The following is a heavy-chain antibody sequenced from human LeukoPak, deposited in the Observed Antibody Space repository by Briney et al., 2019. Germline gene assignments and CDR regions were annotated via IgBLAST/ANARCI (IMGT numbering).Heavy chain of an antibody. CDR3: ARDRYTFGQGGAFDI. CDR2: ISSGSIYI. CDR1: GFTFSRNS. D-gene: IGHD3-10*01. J-gene: IGHJ3*02. Sequence: GGSLRLSCAASGFTFSRNSMNWVRQASGKGLEWVSSISSGSIYIYYADSVKGRFTISRDNAKNSLYLQMNSLRAEDTAVYYCARDRYTFGQGGAFDIWGQGTMVTVSS. V-gene: IGHV3-21*01.